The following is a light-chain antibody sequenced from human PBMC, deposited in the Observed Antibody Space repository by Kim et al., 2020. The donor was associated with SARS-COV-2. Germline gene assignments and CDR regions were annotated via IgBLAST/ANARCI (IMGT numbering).Light chain of an antibody. Sequence: SVPPEQAARIPCSGDKLGDKYACCYQQKQGQSPVLVIYQDSKRTSGIPERLSGSNSGNTATLTISGTQAMDEDDYYCQAWDSSTAVFGEGTKLTVL. J-gene: IGLJ3*02. CDR3: QAWDSSTAV. CDR2: QDS. V-gene: IGLV3-1*01. CDR1: KLGDKY.